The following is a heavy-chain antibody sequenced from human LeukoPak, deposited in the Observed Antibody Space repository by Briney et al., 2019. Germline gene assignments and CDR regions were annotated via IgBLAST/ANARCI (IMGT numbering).Heavy chain of an antibody. V-gene: IGHV3-7*01. D-gene: IGHD4-17*01. CDR2: IKQDGSEK. J-gene: IGHJ3*02. CDR3: ARAYLRGAFDI. CDR1: GFTFSSYW. Sequence: GGSLRLSCAASGFTFSSYWMSWVRQAPGKGLEWVANIKQDGSEKFYVDSAKGRFTISRDNAKNSLYLQMNSLRAEDTAVYYCARAYLRGAFDIWGQGTMVTVSS.